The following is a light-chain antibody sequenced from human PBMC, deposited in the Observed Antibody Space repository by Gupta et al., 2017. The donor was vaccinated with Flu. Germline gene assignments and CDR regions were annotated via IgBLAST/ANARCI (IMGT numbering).Light chain of an antibody. CDR2: GAS. Sequence: RATLSCRASQTITTNLAWYQQKPGQAPRLLIYGASTRATAVPVRFSGSGSGTEFTLTISSLQSEDVAVYYCQQYKNWPPMYTFGQGTTLEI. V-gene: IGKV3-15*01. CDR1: QTITTN. J-gene: IGKJ2*01. CDR3: QQYKNWPPMYT.